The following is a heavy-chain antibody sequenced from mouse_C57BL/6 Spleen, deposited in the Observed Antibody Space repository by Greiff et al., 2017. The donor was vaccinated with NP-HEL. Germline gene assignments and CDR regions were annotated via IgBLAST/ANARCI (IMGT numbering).Heavy chain of an antibody. CDR1: GYAFSSSW. CDR2: IYPGDGDT. V-gene: IGHV1-82*01. CDR3: AIDYYGSSYGAY. J-gene: IGHJ3*01. D-gene: IGHD1-1*01. Sequence: VQLQQSGPELVKPGASVKISCKASGYAFSSSWMNWVKQRPGKGLEWIGRIYPGDGDTNYNGKFKGKATLTADKSSSTAYMQLSSLTSEDSAVYFCAIDYYGSSYGAYWGQGTLVTVSA.